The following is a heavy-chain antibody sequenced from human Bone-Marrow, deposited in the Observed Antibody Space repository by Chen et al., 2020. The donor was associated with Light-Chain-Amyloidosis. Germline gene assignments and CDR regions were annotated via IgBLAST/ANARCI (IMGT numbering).Heavy chain of an antibody. Sequence: QVQLVESGGGVVQPGRSLRLSCAASGFPFSSYAMPWVRQAPGKGLEWVAVISYDGSNKYYADSVKGRFTISRDNSKNTLYLQMNSLRAEDTAVYYCASRDSSSSSGYYYYGMDVWGQGTTVTVSS. CDR1: GFPFSSYA. J-gene: IGHJ6*02. V-gene: IGHV3-30-3*01. CDR3: ASRDSSSSSGYYYYGMDV. D-gene: IGHD6-6*01. CDR2: ISYDGSNK.